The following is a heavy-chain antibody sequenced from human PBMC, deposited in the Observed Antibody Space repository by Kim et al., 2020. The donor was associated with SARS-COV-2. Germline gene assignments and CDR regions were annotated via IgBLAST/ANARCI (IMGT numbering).Heavy chain of an antibody. D-gene: IGHD6-19*01. Sequence: ASVKVSCKVSGYALTELSIHWVRQAPGEELEWMGSFDPEDGDTGYAHNFQGRVTMTEDTSTDTAYMELRNLTSEDTALYFCATRQHSSGWFYFNYCGQGT. CDR2: FDPEDGDT. V-gene: IGHV1-24*01. CDR1: GYALTELS. J-gene: IGHJ4*02. CDR3: ATRQHSSGWFYFNY.